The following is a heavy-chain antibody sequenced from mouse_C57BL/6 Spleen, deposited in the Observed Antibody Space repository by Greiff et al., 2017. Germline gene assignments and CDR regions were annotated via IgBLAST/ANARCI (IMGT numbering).Heavy chain of an antibody. D-gene: IGHD1-1*01. Sequence: VQLQQSGAELARPGASVKLSCKASGYTFTSYGISWVKQRTGQGLEWIGEIYPRSGNTYYNEKFKGKATLTADKSSSTAYMELRSLTSEDSAVYFCARDTTVVAGDYFDYWGQGTTLTVSS. CDR2: IYPRSGNT. J-gene: IGHJ2*01. CDR3: ARDTTVVAGDYFDY. CDR1: GYTFTSYG. V-gene: IGHV1-81*01.